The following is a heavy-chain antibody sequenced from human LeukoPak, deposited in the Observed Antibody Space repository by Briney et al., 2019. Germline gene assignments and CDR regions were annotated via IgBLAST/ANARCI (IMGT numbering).Heavy chain of an antibody. J-gene: IGHJ4*02. D-gene: IGHD3-22*01. V-gene: IGHV4-38-2*02. CDR3: ARGVGYDDTLGSYFGFFDN. Sequence: SEALSLTCSVSGYSISTAFSWGWIRQSPGRGLEWIGSLYHSESTYYNPSLKSRVTISLDTSKNHFSLTLSTVTAADTAVYYCARGVGYDDTLGSYFGFFDNWSQGTLVTVSS. CDR1: GYSISTAFS. CDR2: LYHSEST.